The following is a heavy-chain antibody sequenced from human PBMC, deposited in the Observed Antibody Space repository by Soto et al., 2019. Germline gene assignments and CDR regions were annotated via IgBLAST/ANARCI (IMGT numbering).Heavy chain of an antibody. D-gene: IGHD3-10*01. V-gene: IGHV4-39*07. CDR2: IYYTGST. J-gene: IGHJ5*02. CDR1: GGSISSSSYY. Sequence: PSETLSLTCTVSGGSISSSSYYWGWIRQPPGKGLEWIGSIYYTGSTNYNPSLKSRVTISVDTSNNQFSLRLSSVTAADTAVYYCARESAYGSSNSFDPWGQGTLVTVSS. CDR3: ARESAYGSSNSFDP.